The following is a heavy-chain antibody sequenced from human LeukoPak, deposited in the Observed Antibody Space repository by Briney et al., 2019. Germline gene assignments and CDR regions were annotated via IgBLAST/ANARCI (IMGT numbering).Heavy chain of an antibody. CDR3: ATITMVRGVTN. J-gene: IGHJ4*02. D-gene: IGHD3-10*01. V-gene: IGHV4-34*01. CDR2: IYHSGST. Sequence: SETLSLTCAVYGGSFSGYYWSWVRQPPGKGLEWIGEIYHSGSTNYNPSLKSRVTISVDKSKNQFSLKLSSVTAADTAVYYCATITMVRGVTNWGQGTLVTVSS. CDR1: GGSFSGYY.